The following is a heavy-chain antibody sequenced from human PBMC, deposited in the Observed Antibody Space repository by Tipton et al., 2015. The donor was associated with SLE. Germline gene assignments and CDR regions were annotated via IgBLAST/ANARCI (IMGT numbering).Heavy chain of an antibody. CDR2: MNPDSGNT. CDR1: GYAFTSYD. V-gene: IGHV1-8*01. Sequence: QVQLVQSGAEVKKPGASVKVSCKASGYAFTSYDINWVRQAPGQGLEWVGMMNPDSGNTDLAQKFQGRVTMTRNLSITTAFLELPSLRSEATAVYDCARSYGFDSSANHHDAFDIWGQGTVITVSS. CDR3: ARSYGFDSSANHHDAFDI. D-gene: IGHD3-22*01. J-gene: IGHJ3*02.